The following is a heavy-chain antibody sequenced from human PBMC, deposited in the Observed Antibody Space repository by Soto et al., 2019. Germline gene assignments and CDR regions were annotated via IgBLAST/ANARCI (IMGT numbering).Heavy chain of an antibody. D-gene: IGHD1-26*01. Sequence: SETLSLTCAVSGGSISSSNWWSWVRQPPGKGLEWIGEIYHSGSTNYNPSLKSRVTISVDKSKNQFSLKLSSVTAADTAVYYCAGYKVVGAHYFDYWGQGTLVTVSS. CDR2: IYHSGST. CDR1: GGSISSSNW. V-gene: IGHV4-4*02. CDR3: AGYKVVGAHYFDY. J-gene: IGHJ4*02.